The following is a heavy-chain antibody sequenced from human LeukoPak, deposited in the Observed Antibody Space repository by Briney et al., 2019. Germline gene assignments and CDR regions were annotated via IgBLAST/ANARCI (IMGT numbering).Heavy chain of an antibody. D-gene: IGHD3-10*01. J-gene: IGHJ4*02. V-gene: IGHV3-23*01. CDR2: ISGSGGST. Sequence: GGSLRLSCAASGFTFSSYAMNWVRQAPGKGLEWVSTISGSGGSTYYADSVKGRFTISRDNSKNTLYLQMNSLRAEDTAVYYCAKGPIWFGELPGPYFDYWGRGTLVTVSS. CDR1: GFTFSSYA. CDR3: AKGPIWFGELPGPYFDY.